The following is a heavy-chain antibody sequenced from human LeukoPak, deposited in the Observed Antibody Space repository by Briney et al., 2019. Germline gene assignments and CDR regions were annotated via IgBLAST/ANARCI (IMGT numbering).Heavy chain of an antibody. V-gene: IGHV1-8*03. Sequence: ASVKVSCKASGYTFTRYDINWVRQATGQGLEWMGWMNPKSGNTGHAQKFQGRVTITADKSTSTAYMELSSLRSEDTAVYYCARDHGPEQWLVRRADAFDIWGQGTMVTVSS. CDR3: ARDHGPEQWLVRRADAFDI. CDR2: MNPKSGNT. J-gene: IGHJ3*02. D-gene: IGHD6-19*01. CDR1: GYTFTRYD.